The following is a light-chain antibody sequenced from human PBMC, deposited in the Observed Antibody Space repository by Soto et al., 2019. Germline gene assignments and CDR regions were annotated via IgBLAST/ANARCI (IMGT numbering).Light chain of an antibody. CDR1: QGISSR. CDR3: QQSNSFPLT. J-gene: IGKJ4*01. CDR2: AAS. V-gene: IGKV1-12*01. Sequence: DIQMTQSPSSVSASVGDRVTITCRASQGISSRLAWYQQKPGKAPHLLIYAASSLQSGVPSRFSGSGSETDFTLTIGSLQPEDFAAYYCQQSNSFPLTFGGGTKVEIK.